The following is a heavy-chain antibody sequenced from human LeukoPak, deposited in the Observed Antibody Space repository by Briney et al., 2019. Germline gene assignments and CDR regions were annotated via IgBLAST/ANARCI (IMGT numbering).Heavy chain of an antibody. J-gene: IGHJ6*03. CDR3: AKDGARDIVVVPAAIAGSGYYYMDV. CDR1: GFTFSSYG. D-gene: IGHD2-2*02. CDR2: IRYDGSNK. Sequence: PGGALRLSCAASGFTFSSYGMHWVRQAPGKGLEWVAFIRYDGSNKYYAHSVKGRFTISRDNSKNTLYLQMNSLRAEDTAVYYCAKDGARDIVVVPAAIAGSGYYYMDVWGKGTTVTVSS. V-gene: IGHV3-30*02.